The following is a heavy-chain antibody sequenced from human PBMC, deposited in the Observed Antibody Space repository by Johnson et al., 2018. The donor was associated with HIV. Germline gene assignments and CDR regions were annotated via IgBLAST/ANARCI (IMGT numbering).Heavy chain of an antibody. CDR1: GFTFSRYW. CDR3: AREGRLGSYLGGVAFDI. D-gene: IGHD1-26*01. V-gene: IGHV3-74*01. J-gene: IGHJ3*02. CDR2: INSDGSST. Sequence: VQLVESGGGLVQPGGSLRLSCPASGFTFSRYWMHWVRQAPGKGLVWVSRINSDGSSTSYADSVKGRFTISRDNSKNTLYLQMNSLRAEDTAVYYCAREGRLGSYLGGVAFDIWGQGTMVTVSS.